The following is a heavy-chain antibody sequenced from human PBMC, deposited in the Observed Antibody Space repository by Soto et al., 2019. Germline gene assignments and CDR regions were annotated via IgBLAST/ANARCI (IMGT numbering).Heavy chain of an antibody. CDR3: ALMGNYYGSGSSYFDY. CDR2: IDWDDDK. D-gene: IGHD3-10*01. J-gene: IGHJ4*02. V-gene: IGHV2-70*11. CDR1: GFSLSTRGMC. Sequence: LTRVNQTDALRQTCTFAGFSLSTRGMCLSWIRQPPGKALEWLARIDWDDDKYYRTSLKTRLTISKDTSKNQVVLTMTNMDPVDTATYYCALMGNYYGSGSSYFDYWGQGTLVTVSS.